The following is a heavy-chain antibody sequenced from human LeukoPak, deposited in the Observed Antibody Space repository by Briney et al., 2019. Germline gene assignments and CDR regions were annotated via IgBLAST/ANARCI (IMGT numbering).Heavy chain of an antibody. CDR2: IIPIFGTA. V-gene: IGHV1-69*05. Sequence: GASVKVSCKASGGTFSSYAISWVRQAPGQGLEWMGGIIPIFGTANYAQKLQGRVTMTTDTSTSTAYMELRSLRSDDTAVYYCARDRYSSSSDYYYYYMDVWGKGTTVTVSS. CDR1: GGTFSSYA. D-gene: IGHD6-6*01. J-gene: IGHJ6*03. CDR3: ARDRYSSSSDYYYYYMDV.